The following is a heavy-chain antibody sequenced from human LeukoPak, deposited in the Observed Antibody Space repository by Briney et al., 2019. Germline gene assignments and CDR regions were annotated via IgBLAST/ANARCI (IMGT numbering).Heavy chain of an antibody. J-gene: IGHJ4*02. Sequence: GGSLRLSCAASGFTFSNAWMSWVRQAPGKGLEWVGRIKSKTDGGTTDYAAPVKGRFTISRDDSKNTLYLQMNSLKTEDTAVYYCTTGNVVVVVPAARVDYWGQGTLVTVSS. CDR1: GFTFSNAW. V-gene: IGHV3-15*01. CDR3: TTGNVVVVVPAARVDY. D-gene: IGHD2-2*01. CDR2: IKSKTDGGTT.